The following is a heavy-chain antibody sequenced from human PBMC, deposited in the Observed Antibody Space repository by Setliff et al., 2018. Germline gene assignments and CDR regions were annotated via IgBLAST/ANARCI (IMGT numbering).Heavy chain of an antibody. J-gene: IGHJ4*02. CDR2: MYYSGST. Sequence: SETLSLTCSVSGGSISSGSYYWGWIRQSPGKGLEWIGSMYYSGSTHYNPSLKSRVTISVDTSKNQFSLNRSSLTAADTAVYFCARSDWDSSGYYYFDYWGQGTLVTVSS. D-gene: IGHD3-22*01. CDR1: GGSISSGSYY. CDR3: ARSDWDSSGYYYFDY. V-gene: IGHV4-39*07.